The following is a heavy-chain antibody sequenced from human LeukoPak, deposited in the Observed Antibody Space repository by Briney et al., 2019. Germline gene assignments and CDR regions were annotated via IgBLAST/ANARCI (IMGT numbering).Heavy chain of an antibody. CDR3: ARAGYYDFWSGYPSFGVFDP. D-gene: IGHD3-3*01. Sequence: SETLSLTCAVYGGSFSGYYWSWIRQPPGKGLEWIGEINHSGSTNYNPSLKSRVTISVDTSKNQFSLKLSSVTAADTAVYYCARAGYYDFWSGYPSFGVFDPWGQGTLVTVSS. J-gene: IGHJ5*02. CDR1: GGSFSGYY. V-gene: IGHV4-34*01. CDR2: INHSGST.